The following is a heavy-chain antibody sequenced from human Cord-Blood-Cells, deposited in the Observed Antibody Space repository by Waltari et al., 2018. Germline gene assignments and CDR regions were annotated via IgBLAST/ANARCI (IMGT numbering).Heavy chain of an antibody. CDR3: ASLLDIVVVPAALIAFDI. Sequence: QVQLQQWGAGLLKPSETLSLTCAVYGGSFSGYYWSWIRQPPGTGLEWIGEINHSGSTNYNPSLKSRVTISVDTSKNQFSLKLSSVTAADTAVYYCASLLDIVVVPAALIAFDIWGQGTMVTVSS. V-gene: IGHV4-34*01. D-gene: IGHD2-2*01. CDR2: INHSGST. J-gene: IGHJ3*02. CDR1: GGSFSGYY.